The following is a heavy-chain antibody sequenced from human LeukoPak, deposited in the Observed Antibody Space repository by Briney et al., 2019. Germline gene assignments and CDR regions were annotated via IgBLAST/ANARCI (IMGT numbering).Heavy chain of an antibody. V-gene: IGHV3-74*01. D-gene: IGHD3-9*01. CDR3: ARDPYYDILTGYYNWFDP. CDR2: INSDGSST. Sequence: GGSLRLSCAASGFTFSSYWMHWVRQAPGEGLVWVSRINSDGSSTSYADSVKGRFTISRDNAKNTLYLQMNSLRAEDTAVYYCARDPYYDILTGYYNWFDPWGQGTLVTVSS. J-gene: IGHJ5*02. CDR1: GFTFSSYW.